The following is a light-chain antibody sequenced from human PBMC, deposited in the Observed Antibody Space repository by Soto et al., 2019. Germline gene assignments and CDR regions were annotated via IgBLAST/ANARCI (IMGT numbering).Light chain of an antibody. Sequence: EVVLTQSPDTLSLSPGDRATLSCRASQSVDRYVAWFQQKPGQAPRLLIYDASNRATGIPARFSGSGSGTDFTLTISSLEPEDFAIYFCQQRMIWPPITFGQGTRLDIK. CDR2: DAS. CDR3: QQRMIWPPIT. CDR1: QSVDRY. J-gene: IGKJ5*01. V-gene: IGKV3-11*01.